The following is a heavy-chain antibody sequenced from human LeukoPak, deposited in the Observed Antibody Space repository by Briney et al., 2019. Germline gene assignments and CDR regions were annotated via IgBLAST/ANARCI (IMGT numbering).Heavy chain of an antibody. D-gene: IGHD6-19*01. CDR2: ISGSGGST. CDR3: AKARSGWYGVEDY. V-gene: IGHV3-23*01. J-gene: IGHJ4*02. Sequence: GGSLRLSCAASGFTFSSYAMSWVRQAPGKGLEWVSAISGSGGSTYYADSVKGRFPISRDNSKNTLYLQMNSLRAEDTAVYYCAKARSGWYGVEDYWGQGTLVTVSS. CDR1: GFTFSSYA.